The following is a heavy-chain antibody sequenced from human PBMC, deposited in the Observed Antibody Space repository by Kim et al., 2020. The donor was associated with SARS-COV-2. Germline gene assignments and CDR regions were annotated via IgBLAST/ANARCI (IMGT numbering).Heavy chain of an antibody. CDR2: IGTAVDT. CDR3: ARGTYYYDRSGYYFFNY. J-gene: IGHJ4*02. D-gene: IGHD3-22*01. CDR1: GFTFSSYD. Sequence: GGSLRLSCAASGFTFSSYDMHWVRQATGKGLEWVSAIGTAVDTYYPGSVKGRFTISRANAKNSLYLQMNSLRAGDTAVYYCARGTYYYDRSGYYFFNYWGX. V-gene: IGHV3-13*01.